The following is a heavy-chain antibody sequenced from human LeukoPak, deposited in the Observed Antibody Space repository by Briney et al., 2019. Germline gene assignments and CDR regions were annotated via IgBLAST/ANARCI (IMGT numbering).Heavy chain of an antibody. J-gene: IGHJ4*02. CDR3: ARAKDVVVAATYYY. V-gene: IGHV1-69*02. CDR1: GGTFSSYT. CDR2: IIPILGIA. Sequence: GASVKVTCKASGGTFSSYTISWVRQPPAQGLEWMGRIIPILGIANYAQKFQGRVTITADKSTSTAYMELSSLRSEDTAVYYCARAKDVVVAATYYYWGQGTLVTVSS. D-gene: IGHD2-15*01.